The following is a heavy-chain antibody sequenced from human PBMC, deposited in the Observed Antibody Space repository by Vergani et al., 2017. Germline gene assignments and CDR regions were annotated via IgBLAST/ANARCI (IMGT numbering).Heavy chain of an antibody. V-gene: IGHV3-23*03. D-gene: IGHD3-10*01. J-gene: IGHJ4*02. CDR3: ARDRTYGSGRYYFDY. CDR2: IYSGGSST. CDR1: GFTFSSYA. Sequence: EVQLVESGGGLVQPGGSLRLSCAASGFTFSSYAMSWVRQAPGKGLEWVSVIYSGGSSTYYADSVKGRFTISRDNSKNTLYLQMNSLRAEDTAVYYCARDRTYGSGRYYFDYWGQGTLVTVSS.